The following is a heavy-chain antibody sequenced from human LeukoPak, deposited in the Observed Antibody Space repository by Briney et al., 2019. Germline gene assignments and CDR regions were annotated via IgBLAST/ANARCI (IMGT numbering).Heavy chain of an antibody. CDR3: ARGREPEPVAPFDP. V-gene: IGHV1-2*02. CDR1: GYTFTAYY. Sequence: GASVKVSCKASGYTFTAYYIHWVRQAPGQGLEWMGWINPNSDGTKYAQKFQGRVTMTRDTSISTVYMELRRLKSDDTALYYCARGREPEPVAPFDPWGQGTLVTVSS. J-gene: IGHJ5*02. D-gene: IGHD1-14*01. CDR2: INPNSDGT.